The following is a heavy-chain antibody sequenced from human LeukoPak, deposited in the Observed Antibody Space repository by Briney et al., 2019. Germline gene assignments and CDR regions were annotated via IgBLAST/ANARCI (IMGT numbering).Heavy chain of an antibody. CDR3: ARQVATKGEWAFDI. CDR1: GGSISSSSYY. D-gene: IGHD5-12*01. V-gene: IGHV4-39*07. J-gene: IGHJ3*02. CDR2: IYYSGST. Sequence: PSETLSLTCTVSGGSISSSSYYWGWIRQPPGKELEWIGSIYYSGSTYYNPSLKSRVTISVDTSKNQFSLKLSSVTASDTAMYYCARQVATKGEWAFDIWGQGTMVTASS.